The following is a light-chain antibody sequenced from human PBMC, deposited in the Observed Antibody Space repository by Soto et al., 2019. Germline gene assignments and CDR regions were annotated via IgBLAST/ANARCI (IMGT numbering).Light chain of an antibody. CDR3: HQYNDFWWT. V-gene: IGKV3-15*01. Sequence: EIAMTLSPTPLTVSLGERVTLACRASHSLDSKLAWFQQKPGQAPRLLIYDTSTRATSIPARFSGSGSGTEFTLTICSLQSEDFAVYYCHQYNDFWWTFGQGTKVDIK. CDR1: HSLDSK. CDR2: DTS. J-gene: IGKJ1*01.